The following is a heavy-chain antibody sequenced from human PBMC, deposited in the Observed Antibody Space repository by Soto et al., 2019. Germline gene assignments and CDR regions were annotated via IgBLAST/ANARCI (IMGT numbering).Heavy chain of an antibody. V-gene: IGHV3-21*01. CDR1: GFTFSSYS. CDR2: ISSSSSYI. D-gene: IGHD1-7*01. CDR3: AVVGTPDAFDI. J-gene: IGHJ3*02. Sequence: GGSLRLSCAASGFTFSSYSMNWVRQAPGKGLEWVSSISSSSSYIYYADSVKGRFTISRDNAKNSLYLQMNSLRAEDTAVYYCAVVGTPDAFDIWGQGTMVTVSS.